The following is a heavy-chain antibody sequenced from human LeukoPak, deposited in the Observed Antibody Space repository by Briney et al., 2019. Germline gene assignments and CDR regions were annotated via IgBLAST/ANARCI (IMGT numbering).Heavy chain of an antibody. CDR1: GGSISSHY. J-gene: IGHJ4*02. Sequence: PSETLSLTCTVSGGSISSHYWSWIRQPPGKGLAWIGYIYYSGSTNYNPSLKSRVTMSVDTSKNQFSLKLSSVTAADMAMYYCARSLAAATYDFDYWGQGALVTVSS. V-gene: IGHV4-59*11. CDR2: IYYSGST. D-gene: IGHD6-6*01. CDR3: ARSLAAATYDFDY.